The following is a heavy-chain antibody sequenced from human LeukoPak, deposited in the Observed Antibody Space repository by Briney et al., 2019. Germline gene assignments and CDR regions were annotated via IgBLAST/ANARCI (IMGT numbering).Heavy chain of an antibody. V-gene: IGHV3-30*18. CDR2: ISYDGSNK. J-gene: IGHJ4*02. CDR3: AKDIVVVPAAPADDY. Sequence: GGSLRLSCAASGFTLSRYGMHWVRQAPGKGLEWVAVISYDGSNKYYADSVKGRFTISRDNSKNTLYLQMNSLRAEDTAVYYCAKDIVVVPAAPADDYWGQGTLVTVSS. D-gene: IGHD2-2*01. CDR1: GFTLSRYG.